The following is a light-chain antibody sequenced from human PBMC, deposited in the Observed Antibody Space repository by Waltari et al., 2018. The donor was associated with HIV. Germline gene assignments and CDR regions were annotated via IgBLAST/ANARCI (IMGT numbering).Light chain of an antibody. J-gene: IGLJ1*01. Sequence: SYVLTQPPSLSVAPGTTAKIPCRGTNIGTRYVHWYQQKAGQAPILVIYDDDDRPSGIPERFSGSNSENTATLTINRIEVGDEADYYCQVWDSGSDHVFGSGTTVTVL. V-gene: IGLV3-21*01. CDR3: QVWDSGSDHV. CDR1: NIGTRY. CDR2: DDD.